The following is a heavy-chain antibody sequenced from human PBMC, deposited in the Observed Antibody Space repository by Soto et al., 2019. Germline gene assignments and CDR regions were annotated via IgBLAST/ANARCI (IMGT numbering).Heavy chain of an antibody. CDR2: IIPIFGTA. D-gene: IGHD3-10*01. Sequence: SVKASCKASGRTFSSYAISWVRQAPGQGLEWMGAIIPIFGTANYAQKFQGRVTITADESTSTAYMELSSLRSEDTAVYYCARVSLEYGSGSYYTVYYYYYYGMDMWGQVPTVTISS. CDR3: ARVSLEYGSGSYYTVYYYYYYGMDM. V-gene: IGHV1-69*01. J-gene: IGHJ6*02. CDR1: GRTFSSYA.